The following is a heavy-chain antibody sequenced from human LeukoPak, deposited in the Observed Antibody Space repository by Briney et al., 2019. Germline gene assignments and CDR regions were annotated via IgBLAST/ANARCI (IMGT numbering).Heavy chain of an antibody. Sequence: PSETLSLTCTVSGGSISSYYWSWIRQPPGKGLEWIGYIYYSGSTNYNPSLKSRVTMSVDTSKNQFSLKLSSVTAADTAVYSCAREHSYYDSSGYYYGSGYFDYWGQGTLVTVSS. CDR1: GGSISSYY. J-gene: IGHJ4*02. D-gene: IGHD3-22*01. V-gene: IGHV4-59*01. CDR2: IYYSGST. CDR3: AREHSYYDSSGYYYGSGYFDY.